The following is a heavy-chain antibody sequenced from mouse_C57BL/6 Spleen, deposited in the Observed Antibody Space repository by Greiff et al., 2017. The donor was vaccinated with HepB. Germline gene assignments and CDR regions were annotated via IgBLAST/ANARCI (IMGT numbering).Heavy chain of an antibody. CDR2: IDPSDSYT. D-gene: IGHD6-1*01. CDR3: ARSPSRYWYFDV. J-gene: IGHJ1*03. V-gene: IGHV1-69*01. Sequence: QVQLQQPGAELVMPGASVKLSCKASGYTFTSYWMHWVKQRPGQGLEWIGEIDPSDSYTNYNQKFKGKSTLTVDKSSSTAYMQLSSLTSEDSAVYYCARSPSRYWYFDVWGTGTTVTVSS. CDR1: GYTFTSYW.